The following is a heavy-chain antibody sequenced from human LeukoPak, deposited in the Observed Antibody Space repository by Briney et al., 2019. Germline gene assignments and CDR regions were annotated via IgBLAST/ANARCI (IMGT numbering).Heavy chain of an antibody. D-gene: IGHD6-19*01. V-gene: IGHV3-30*03. CDR3: ASWYSSGWYLYFDY. CDR2: ISFDGSDK. CDR1: GITFDTYG. Sequence: PGGSLRLSCAASGITFDTYGMHWVRQAPGKGLEWVAVISFDGSDKYYADSVKGRFTISRDNSKNTLYLQMNSLRADDTAMYYCASWYSSGWYLYFDYWGQGTLVTVSS. J-gene: IGHJ4*02.